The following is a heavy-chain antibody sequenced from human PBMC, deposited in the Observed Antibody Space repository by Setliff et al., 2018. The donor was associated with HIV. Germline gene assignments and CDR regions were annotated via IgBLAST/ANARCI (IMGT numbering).Heavy chain of an antibody. J-gene: IGHJ4*02. V-gene: IGHV1-24*01. CDR3: ARSPLDYDGSDYYYRYFDL. Sequence: ASVKVSCKVSGYTLSELTMHWVRQAPGKGLEWMGRFDPEDGDTLYAQRLQGRVIMTEDSSTDTAYMELTSLTSDDTAVYFCARSPLDYDGSDYYYRYFDLWGVGTLVTVSS. CDR2: FDPEDGDT. D-gene: IGHD3-22*01. CDR1: GYTLSELT.